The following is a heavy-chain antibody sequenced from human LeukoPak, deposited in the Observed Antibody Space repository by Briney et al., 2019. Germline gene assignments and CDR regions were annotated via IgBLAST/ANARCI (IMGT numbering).Heavy chain of an antibody. Sequence: SETLSLTCTVSGGSISSYYWSWIRQPPGKELEWIGYIYYSGSTNYNPSLKSRVTISVDTSKNQFSLKLSSVTAADTAVYYCARYTAMVTGFDYWGQGTLVTVSS. J-gene: IGHJ4*02. V-gene: IGHV4-59*01. CDR2: IYYSGST. CDR3: ARYTAMVTGFDY. D-gene: IGHD5-18*01. CDR1: GGSISSYY.